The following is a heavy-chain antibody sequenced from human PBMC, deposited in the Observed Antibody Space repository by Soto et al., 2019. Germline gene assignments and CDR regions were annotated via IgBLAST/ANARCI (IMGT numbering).Heavy chain of an antibody. V-gene: IGHV1-46*01. CDR3: ARDGYYYGSARGGMDV. CDR2: INPSGGST. CDR1: GYTFTSYY. Sequence: QVQLVQSGAEVKKPGASVKVSCKASGYTFTSYYMHWVRQAPGQGLEWMGIINPSGGSTSYEQKVQGRVTMTRDTSTSTVYMELSSLRSEDTAVYYCARDGYYYGSARGGMDVWGQGTTVTVSS. J-gene: IGHJ6*02. D-gene: IGHD3-10*01.